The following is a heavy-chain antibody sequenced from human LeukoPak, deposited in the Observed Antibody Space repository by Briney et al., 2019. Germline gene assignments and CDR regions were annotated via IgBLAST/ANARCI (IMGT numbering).Heavy chain of an antibody. CDR3: ARIYSSGWHAEFDY. CDR1: EFTFSSYS. D-gene: IGHD6-19*01. V-gene: IGHV3-48*01. CDR2: ISSSSSTI. Sequence: GSLRLSCAASEFTFSSYSMNWVRQAPGKGLEWVSYISSSSSTIYYADSVKGRFTISRDNAKNSLYLQMNSLRAEDTAVYYCARIYSSGWHAEFDYWGQGTLVTVSS. J-gene: IGHJ4*02.